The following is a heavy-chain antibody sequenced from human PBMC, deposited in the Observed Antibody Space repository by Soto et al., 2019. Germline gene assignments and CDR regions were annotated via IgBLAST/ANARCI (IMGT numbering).Heavy chain of an antibody. CDR1: GFTFDDYA. Sequence: EVQLVESGGGLVQPGRSLRLSCAASGFTFDDYAMHWVRQAPGKGLEWVSGISWNSGSIGYADSVKGRFTISRDNANNYLYLQMNSLRAEDTALYYCEKDTYSSSSNYFDYWGKGTLVTVSS. J-gene: IGHJ4*02. CDR3: EKDTYSSSSNYFDY. V-gene: IGHV3-9*01. CDR2: ISWNSGSI. D-gene: IGHD6-6*01.